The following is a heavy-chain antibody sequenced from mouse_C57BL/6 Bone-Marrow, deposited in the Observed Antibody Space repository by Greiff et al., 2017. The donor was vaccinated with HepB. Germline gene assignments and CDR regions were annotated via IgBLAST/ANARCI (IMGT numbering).Heavy chain of an antibody. V-gene: IGHV1-82*01. CDR3: ARFITTVGFAY. D-gene: IGHD1-1*01. Sequence: VQLQESGPELVKPGASVKISCKASGYAFSSSWMNWVKQRPGKGLEWIGRIYPGDGDTNYNGKFKGKATLTADKSSSTAYMQLSSLTSEDSAVYFCARFITTVGFAYWGQGTLVTVSA. CDR2: IYPGDGDT. CDR1: GYAFSSSW. J-gene: IGHJ3*01.